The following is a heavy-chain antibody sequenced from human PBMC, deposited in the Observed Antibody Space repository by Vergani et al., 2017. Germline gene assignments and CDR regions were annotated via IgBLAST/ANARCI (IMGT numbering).Heavy chain of an antibody. CDR3: ARLHLRYFDWLSSHPLHY. D-gene: IGHD3-9*01. CDR2: IYYSGST. J-gene: IGHJ4*02. CDR1: GGSISSSSYY. V-gene: IGHV4-39*07. Sequence: QLQLQESGPGLVKPSETLSLTCTVSGGSISSSSYYWGWIRQPPGKGLEWIGSIYYSGSTYYNPSLKSRVTISVDTSKNQFSLKLSSVTAADTAVYYCARLHLRYFDWLSSHPLHYWGQGTLVTVSS.